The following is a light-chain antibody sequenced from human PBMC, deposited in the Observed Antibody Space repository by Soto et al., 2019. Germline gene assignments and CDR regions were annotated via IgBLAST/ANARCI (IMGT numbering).Light chain of an antibody. V-gene: IGKV1-9*01. Sequence: IQLTQSPSSLSASVGDRVTITCRASQDINSYLVWYQQKPGKAPKLLLSAASTLHSGVPSRFSGSGSGTDFTLTTVSLQPEDFATYYCQQRHSYPLTFGQGTRLEIK. CDR3: QQRHSYPLT. J-gene: IGKJ5*01. CDR2: AAS. CDR1: QDINSY.